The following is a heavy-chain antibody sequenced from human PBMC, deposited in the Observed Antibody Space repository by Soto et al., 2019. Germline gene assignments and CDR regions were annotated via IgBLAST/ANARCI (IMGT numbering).Heavy chain of an antibody. Sequence: EVQVLESGGGLVQPGGSLRLSCAASGFTFSVYAMSWVRQAPGKGLEWVSAISTNGGLTFYADSLRGRFTISRDNSKSTLYLQMNSLRVDDTAVYFCSTSSRNEYHFAMDAWGQGTTVIVSS. CDR1: GFTFSVYA. D-gene: IGHD6-6*01. CDR3: STSSRNEYHFAMDA. CDR2: ISTNGGLT. V-gene: IGHV3-23*01. J-gene: IGHJ6*02.